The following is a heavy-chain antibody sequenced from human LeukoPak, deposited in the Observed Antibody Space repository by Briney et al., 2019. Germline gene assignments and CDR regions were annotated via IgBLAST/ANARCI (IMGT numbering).Heavy chain of an antibody. V-gene: IGHV1-2*02. D-gene: IGHD3-10*01. CDR1: GYTFTRYY. J-gene: IGHJ3*02. CDR3: ARIRITMVRGVIRNDAFDI. CDR2: INPNSGGT. Sequence: ASVKVSCKASGYTFTRYYMHWVRQAPGQGLEWMGWINPNSGGTNYAQKFQGRVTMTRDTSISTAYMELSRLRSDDTAVYYCARIRITMVRGVIRNDAFDIWGQGTMVTVSS.